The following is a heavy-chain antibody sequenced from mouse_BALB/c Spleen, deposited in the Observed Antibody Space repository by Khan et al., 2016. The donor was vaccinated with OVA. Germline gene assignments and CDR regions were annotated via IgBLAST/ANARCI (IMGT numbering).Heavy chain of an antibody. V-gene: IGHV2-3*01. D-gene: IGHD2-2*01. CDR1: GFSLTNYG. Sequence: VQLQESGPGLVAPSQSLSITCTVSGFSLTNYGVSWVRQPPGNGLEWLGVIWGDGSTNYHSALISRLSINKDNSKSQVFIKLNSLQTEDTATYYCAIIYYGYDWFAYWGQGTLVTVSA. CDR2: IWGDGST. CDR3: AIIYYGYDWFAY. J-gene: IGHJ3*01.